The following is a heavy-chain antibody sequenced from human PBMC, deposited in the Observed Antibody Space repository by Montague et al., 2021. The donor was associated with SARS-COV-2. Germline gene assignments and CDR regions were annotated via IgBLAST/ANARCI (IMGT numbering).Heavy chain of an antibody. Sequence: SETLSLTCTVYGGSISSYYWSWIQQPPGKGLEWIGYIYHSGSTNYNPSLKSRVTISLDTSKNQFSLKLNSVTAADTAVYYCARDIAVAGLFDYWGQGTLVTVSS. V-gene: IGHV4-59*01. D-gene: IGHD6-19*01. CDR1: GGSISSYY. J-gene: IGHJ4*02. CDR2: IYHSGST. CDR3: ARDIAVAGLFDY.